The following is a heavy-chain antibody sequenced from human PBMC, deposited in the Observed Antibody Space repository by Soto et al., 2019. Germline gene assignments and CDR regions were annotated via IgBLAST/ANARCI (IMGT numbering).Heavy chain of an antibody. J-gene: IGHJ4*02. Sequence: QVQLQQWGAGLLKPSETLSLTCAVYGGSFSGYYWSWIRQPPGKGLEWIGEINHSGSTNYNPSLKSRVTISVDTSKNHFSLKLSSVTAADTAVYYCARGWAGTSYFDYWGQGTLVTVSS. CDR1: GGSFSGYY. CDR3: ARGWAGTSYFDY. V-gene: IGHV4-34*01. D-gene: IGHD3-16*01. CDR2: INHSGST.